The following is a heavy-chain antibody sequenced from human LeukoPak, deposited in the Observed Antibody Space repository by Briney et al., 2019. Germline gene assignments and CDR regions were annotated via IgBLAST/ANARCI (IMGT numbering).Heavy chain of an antibody. J-gene: IGHJ4*02. CDR3: AFDWGFDY. D-gene: IGHD3-16*01. V-gene: IGHV3-23*01. Sequence: GGSLRLSCAVSGFSSSNYAMSWVRQDPGKGVEWVSSITSSGDDTFYAASVKGRFTISRDNTWDTVCLQMNSLKVDDTAVYYCAFDWGFDYWGQGTLVTVSS. CDR1: GFSSSNYA. CDR2: ITSSGDDT.